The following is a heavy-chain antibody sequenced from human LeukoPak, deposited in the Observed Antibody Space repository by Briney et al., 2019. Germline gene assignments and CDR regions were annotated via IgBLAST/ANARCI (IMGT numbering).Heavy chain of an antibody. J-gene: IGHJ6*02. Sequence: GASVKVSCKAEGDTFRGYAISWVRQAPGQGLEWMGRVIPVLDFEDPAEKFQGRLSLTADKSTSTAYMELSSLRSDDTAVYYCARDTGTAATADYGMDVWGPGTTVIVSS. CDR3: ARDTGTAATADYGMDV. CDR2: VIPVLDFE. V-gene: IGHV1-69*04. D-gene: IGHD1-1*01. CDR1: GDTFRGYA.